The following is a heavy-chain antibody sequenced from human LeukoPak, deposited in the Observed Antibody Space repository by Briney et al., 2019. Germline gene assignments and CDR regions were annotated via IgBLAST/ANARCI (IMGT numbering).Heavy chain of an antibody. Sequence: GGSLRLSCAASGFTFSSYAMSWVRQAPGKGLEWVSAISGSGGSTYYADSVKGWFTISRDNSKNTLYLQMNSLRAEDTAVYYCAKADSSLPYYDSSGSSDWGQGTLVTVSS. CDR3: AKADSSLPYYDSSGSSD. D-gene: IGHD3-22*01. CDR1: GFTFSSYA. CDR2: ISGSGGST. V-gene: IGHV3-23*01. J-gene: IGHJ4*02.